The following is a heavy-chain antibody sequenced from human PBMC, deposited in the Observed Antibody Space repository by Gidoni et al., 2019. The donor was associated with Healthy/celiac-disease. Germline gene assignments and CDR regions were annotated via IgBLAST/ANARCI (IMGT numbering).Heavy chain of an antibody. V-gene: IGHV3-33*01. CDR1: GFTFSGYG. J-gene: IGHJ3*02. D-gene: IGHD1-26*01. Sequence: QVQLVESGGGVVQPGRSLRLSCAASGFTFSGYGMHWVRQAPGKGREWVAVRCYDGSNKYYADSVKGRFTISRDNSKNTLYLQMSSLRAEDTAVYYCAREEVGATPDLWFAFDIWGQGTMVTVSS. CDR2: RCYDGSNK. CDR3: AREEVGATPDLWFAFDI.